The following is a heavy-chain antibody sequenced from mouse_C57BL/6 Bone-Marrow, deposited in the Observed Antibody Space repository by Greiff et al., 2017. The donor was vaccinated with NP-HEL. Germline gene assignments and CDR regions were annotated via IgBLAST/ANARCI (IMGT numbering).Heavy chain of an antibody. V-gene: IGHV10-1*01. J-gene: IGHJ2*01. CDR1: GFSFNTYA. CDR3: VREAWCYYFDY. D-gene: IGHD1-1*02. CDR2: IRSKSNNDAT. Sequence: EVKVVESGGGLVQPKGSLKLSCAASGFSFNTYAMNWVRQAPGRGLEWVARIRSKSNNDATYYADSVKVIFTISMDDSESMLYLQMNNLKTEDTAMYYCVREAWCYYFDYWGQGTTLTVSS.